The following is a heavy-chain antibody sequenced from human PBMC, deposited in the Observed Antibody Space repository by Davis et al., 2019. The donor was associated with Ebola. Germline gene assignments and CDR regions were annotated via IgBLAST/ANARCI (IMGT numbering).Heavy chain of an antibody. J-gene: IGHJ6*02. Sequence: GGSLRLSCAASGFTFSTYSMNWVRQAPGKGLEWVSYISTTSTIYYADSVKGRFTISRDNAKNSLYLQMNSLRDEDTAVYYCARGRDYGDYYYYAMDVWGQGTTVTVSS. V-gene: IGHV3-48*02. CDR3: ARGRDYGDYYYYAMDV. CDR2: ISTTSTI. D-gene: IGHD4-17*01. CDR1: GFTFSTYS.